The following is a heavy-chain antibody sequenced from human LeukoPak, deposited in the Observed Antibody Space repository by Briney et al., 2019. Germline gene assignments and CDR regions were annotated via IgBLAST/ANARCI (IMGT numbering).Heavy chain of an antibody. CDR2: VYHTGST. J-gene: IGHJ4*02. V-gene: IGHV4-38-2*01. D-gene: IGHD3-10*01. Sequence: SETLSLTCAVSGYSISRGYYWALIRQPPGKGMEWIGTVYHTGSTYYNPSLDSRVTISVDTSKSEFSLNLKSVTAADTAVDYCARAGWIITSGIDYWGQGALVTVSS. CDR3: ARAGWIITSGIDY. CDR1: GYSISRGYY.